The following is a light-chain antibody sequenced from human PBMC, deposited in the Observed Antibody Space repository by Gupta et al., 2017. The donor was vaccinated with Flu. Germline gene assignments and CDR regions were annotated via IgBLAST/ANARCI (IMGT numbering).Light chain of an antibody. CDR3: QQSYSTPRG. Sequence: GDRVTITCRASQSISSYLNWYQQKPGKAPKLLIYAASSLQSGVPSRFSGSGSGTDFTLTISSLQPEDFATYYCQQSYSTPRGFGPGTKVDIK. CDR1: QSISSY. CDR2: AAS. V-gene: IGKV1-39*01. J-gene: IGKJ3*01.